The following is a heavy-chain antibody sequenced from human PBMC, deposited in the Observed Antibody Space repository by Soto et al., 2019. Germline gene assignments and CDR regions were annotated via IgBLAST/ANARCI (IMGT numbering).Heavy chain of an antibody. J-gene: IGHJ5*02. CDR3: ARLPWADYGGIFDP. V-gene: IGHV4-59*01. CDR1: GGSIRNYY. D-gene: IGHD4-17*01. Sequence: SETPSLTCTFSGGSIRNYYWSLIRHPPGKKLEWIGYIYYSGSTNYNPSLKSRVTISVDTSKNQFSLKLYSVTTADTAMYYCARLPWADYGGIFDPWGQGTLVTVSS. CDR2: IYYSGST.